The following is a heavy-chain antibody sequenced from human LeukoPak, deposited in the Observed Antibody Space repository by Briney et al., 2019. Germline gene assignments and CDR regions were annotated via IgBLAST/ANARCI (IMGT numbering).Heavy chain of an antibody. J-gene: IGHJ6*03. D-gene: IGHD3-16*01. Sequence: GASVKVSCKASGYTYTRYGISWVRQAPGQGLEWMGWISVDSGDTDNSQKFQGRVTITTDTSTSTTYMELRSLRSDDTAVYYCAWVNLYFNHMDVWGKGTTVTVSS. CDR2: ISVDSGDT. CDR3: AWVNLYFNHMDV. V-gene: IGHV1-18*01. CDR1: GYTYTRYG.